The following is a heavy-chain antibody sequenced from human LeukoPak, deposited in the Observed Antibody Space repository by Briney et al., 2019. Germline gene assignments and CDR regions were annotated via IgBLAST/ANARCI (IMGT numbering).Heavy chain of an antibody. CDR2: IDPNSGGT. D-gene: IGHD2-15*01. V-gene: IGHV1-2*02. CDR3: ATPGGRGVYFDY. CDR1: GYTFTDYY. J-gene: IGHJ4*02. Sequence: ASVKVSCRASGYTFTDYYIHWVRQAPGQGLEWMGWIDPNSGGTIYAQKVQGRVTMTRDASISTAYMELSRLTSDDTAVYYCATPGGRGVYFDYWGKGTLVTVSS.